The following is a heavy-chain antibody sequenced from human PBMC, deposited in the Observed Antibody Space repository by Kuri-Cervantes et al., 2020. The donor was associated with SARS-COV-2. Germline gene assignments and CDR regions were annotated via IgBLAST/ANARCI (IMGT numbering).Heavy chain of an antibody. CDR1: GYTFTSYG. V-gene: IGHV1-24*01. J-gene: IGHJ5*02. Sequence: ASVKVSCKASGYTFTSYGISWVRQAPGQGLEWMGGFDPEDGETIYAQKFQGRVTMTEDTSTDTAYMELSRLRSDDTAVYYCARGDYDFWSGPGNNWFDPWGQGTLVTVSS. D-gene: IGHD3-3*01. CDR3: ARGDYDFWSGPGNNWFDP. CDR2: FDPEDGET.